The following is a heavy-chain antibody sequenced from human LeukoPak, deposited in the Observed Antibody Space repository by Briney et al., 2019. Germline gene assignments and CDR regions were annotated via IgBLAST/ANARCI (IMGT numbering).Heavy chain of an antibody. D-gene: IGHD4-17*01. J-gene: IGHJ4*02. CDR2: VYYSGST. CDR1: GGSLSSYN. Sequence: SETLSLTCSVSGGSLSSYNRSWIRQPPGKGLEWVAYVYYSGSTNYNPSLKSRITISVDTSKNKFPLMEMSVTAADTAVYYCARHSKDDGDFNFFDYWGQGTLVTVSS. CDR3: ARHSKDDGDFNFFDY. V-gene: IGHV4-59*08.